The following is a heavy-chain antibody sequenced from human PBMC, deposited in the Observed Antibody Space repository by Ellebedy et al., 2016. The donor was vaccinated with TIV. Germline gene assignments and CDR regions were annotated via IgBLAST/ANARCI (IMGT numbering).Heavy chain of an antibody. J-gene: IGHJ4*02. CDR2: IKSKTDGGTT. Sequence: GESLKISCAAPGFTFGNAWMSWVRQAPGKGLEWVGHIKSKTDGGTTDYAAPVKGRFTISRDDSKNTLFLQMNSLKTEDTTVYYCTTDDPHAMITFGGVIVIPHFDYWGQGTLVTVSS. CDR1: GFTFGNAW. V-gene: IGHV3-15*01. D-gene: IGHD3-16*02. CDR3: TTDDPHAMITFGGVIVIPHFDY.